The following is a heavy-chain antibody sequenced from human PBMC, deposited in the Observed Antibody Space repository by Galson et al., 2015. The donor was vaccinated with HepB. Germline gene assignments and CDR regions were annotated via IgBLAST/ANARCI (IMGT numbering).Heavy chain of an antibody. Sequence: SLRLSCAASGFTFSGSAMHWVRQASGNGLEWVGRIRSKTNSYATAYAASVNGKFAISRDDSKNTAYLHMYTLKTDDTAVYYCASPRFDGNSYDAFDVWGQGTVVIVSS. CDR2: IRSKTNSYAT. D-gene: IGHD4-23*01. V-gene: IGHV3-73*01. J-gene: IGHJ3*01. CDR1: GFTFSGSA. CDR3: ASPRFDGNSYDAFDV.